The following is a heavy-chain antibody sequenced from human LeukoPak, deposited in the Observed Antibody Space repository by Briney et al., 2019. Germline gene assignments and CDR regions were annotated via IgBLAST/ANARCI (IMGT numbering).Heavy chain of an antibody. D-gene: IGHD1-7*01. V-gene: IGHV3-7*01. Sequence: SGGSLRLSCAVSGFTFSHAWMSWVRQAPGKGLEWVANIKQDGSEKYYVDSVKGRFTISRDNAKNSLYLQMNSLRAEDTAVYYCAKDMQNYYYFDYWGQGTLVTVSS. J-gene: IGHJ4*02. CDR2: IKQDGSEK. CDR1: GFTFSHAW. CDR3: AKDMQNYYYFDY.